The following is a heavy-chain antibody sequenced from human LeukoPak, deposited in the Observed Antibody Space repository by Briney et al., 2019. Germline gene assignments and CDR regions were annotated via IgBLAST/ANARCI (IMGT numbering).Heavy chain of an antibody. CDR2: LSGYGSST. V-gene: IGHV3-23*01. J-gene: IGHJ4*02. CDR3: ARGYGESHFDY. Sequence: PGGSLRLSCAASGFSFSSYAMSWVRQAPGKGLEWLSSLSGYGSSTYYADSVKGRFSISRDNSNNTLYLQMNSLTPEDTAVYFCARGYGESHFDYWGQGTLVTVSS. CDR1: GFSFSSYA. D-gene: IGHD5-18*01.